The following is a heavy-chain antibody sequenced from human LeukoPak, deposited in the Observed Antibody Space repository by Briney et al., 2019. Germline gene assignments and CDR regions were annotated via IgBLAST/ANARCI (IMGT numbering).Heavy chain of an antibody. Sequence: ASVKVSCKASGYTFTSYGISWVRQAPGQGLEWMGWISAYNGNTNYAQKLQGRVTMTTDTSTSTAYMELRSLRYDDTAVYYCARATYYYGSGSRLVWPDYWGQGTLVTVSS. CDR3: ARATYYYGSGSRLVWPDY. J-gene: IGHJ4*02. V-gene: IGHV1-18*01. D-gene: IGHD3-10*01. CDR2: ISAYNGNT. CDR1: GYTFTSYG.